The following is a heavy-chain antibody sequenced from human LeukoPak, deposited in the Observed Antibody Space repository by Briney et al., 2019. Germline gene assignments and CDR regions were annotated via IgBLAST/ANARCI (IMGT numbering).Heavy chain of an antibody. CDR2: ISYDGGNK. CDR1: GFTFSSYA. D-gene: IGHD6-19*01. CDR3: ARDGSPPYSSGWYNFDY. V-gene: IGHV3-30-3*01. J-gene: IGHJ4*02. Sequence: GGSLRLSCAASGFTFSSYAMPWVRQAPGKGLEWVAVISYDGGNKYYADSVKGRFTISRDNSKNTLYLQMNSLRAEDTAVYYGARDGSPPYSSGWYNFDYWGQGTLVTVSS.